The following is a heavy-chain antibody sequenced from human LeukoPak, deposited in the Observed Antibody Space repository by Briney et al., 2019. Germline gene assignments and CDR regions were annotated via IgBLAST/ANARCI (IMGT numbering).Heavy chain of an antibody. J-gene: IGHJ4*02. D-gene: IGHD3-10*01. Sequence: ASVKVSCKASGYTFTSYGISWVRQAPGQGLEWMGWISAYNGNTNYAQKLQGRVTMTTDTSTSTAYMELRSLRSDDTAVYYCARDPREEIRYYGSGSYYSNWGQGTLVTVSS. CDR3: ARDPREEIRYYGSGSYYSN. V-gene: IGHV1-18*01. CDR2: ISAYNGNT. CDR1: GYTFTSYG.